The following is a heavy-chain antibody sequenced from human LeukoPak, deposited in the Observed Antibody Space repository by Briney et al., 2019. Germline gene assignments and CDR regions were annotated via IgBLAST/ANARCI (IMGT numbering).Heavy chain of an antibody. CDR1: TGSISSYY. Sequence: SETLSLTCTVSTGSISSYYWSWIRQHPGKGLEWIGYIYYSGSTYYNPSLKSRVTISVDTSKNQFSLKLSSVTAADTAVYYCARVAYPSEFDYWGQGTLVTVSS. V-gene: IGHV4-59*06. CDR2: IYYSGST. D-gene: IGHD1-14*01. CDR3: ARVAYPSEFDY. J-gene: IGHJ4*02.